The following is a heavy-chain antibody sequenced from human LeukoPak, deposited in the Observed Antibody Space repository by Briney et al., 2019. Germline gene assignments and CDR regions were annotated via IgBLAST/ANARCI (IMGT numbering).Heavy chain of an antibody. D-gene: IGHD3-3*01. J-gene: IGHJ4*02. CDR2: IWYDGSNK. V-gene: IGHV3-33*01. Sequence: GRSLRLSCAASGFTFSSYGMHWVRQAPGKGLELVAVIWYDGSNKYYADSVKGRFTISRDNSKNTLYLQMNSLRAEDTAVYYCAREYYDFWSGYYFDYWGQGTLVTVSS. CDR1: GFTFSSYG. CDR3: AREYYDFWSGYYFDY.